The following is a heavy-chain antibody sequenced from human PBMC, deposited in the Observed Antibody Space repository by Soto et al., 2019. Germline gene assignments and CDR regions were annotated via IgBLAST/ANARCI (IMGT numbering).Heavy chain of an antibody. CDR2: IIPIFGTA. Sequence: ASVKVSCKASGGTFSSYAISWVRQAPGQGLEWMGGIIPIFGTANYAQKFQGRVTITADESTSTAYMELSSLRSEDTAVYYCAREGYSYGYADYWGQGTLVTVSS. J-gene: IGHJ4*02. D-gene: IGHD5-18*01. V-gene: IGHV1-69*13. CDR1: GGTFSSYA. CDR3: AREGYSYGYADY.